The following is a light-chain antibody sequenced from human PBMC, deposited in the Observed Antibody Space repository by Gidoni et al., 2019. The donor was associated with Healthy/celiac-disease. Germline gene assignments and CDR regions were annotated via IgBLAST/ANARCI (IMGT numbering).Light chain of an antibody. J-gene: IGKJ4*01. CDR2: GAS. V-gene: IGKV3-20*01. CDR3: QQYGSSPLLT. Sequence: EIVFTQSPGTLSLSPGERATLPCRASQSVSSSYLAWYQQKPGQAPRLLIYGASSRATGIPDRFSGSGSGTDFTLTISRLEPEDFAVYYCQQYGSSPLLTFGGGTKVEIK. CDR1: QSVSSSY.